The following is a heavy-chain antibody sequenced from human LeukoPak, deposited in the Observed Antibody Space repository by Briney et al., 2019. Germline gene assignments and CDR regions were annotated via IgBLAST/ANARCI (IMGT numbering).Heavy chain of an antibody. CDR3: ARLTLVVVPGEFDP. J-gene: IGHJ5*02. CDR2: IYPGDSDT. Sequence: GVSLSISSPGYGYSFTSDWSGGVRQRREKGLEWMGIIYPGDSDTRYRPSFQGQVTISADKSISTAYLQWSSLKASDTAMYYCARLTLVVVPGEFDPWGQGTLVTVSS. D-gene: IGHD2-2*01. V-gene: IGHV5-51*01. CDR1: GYSFTSDW.